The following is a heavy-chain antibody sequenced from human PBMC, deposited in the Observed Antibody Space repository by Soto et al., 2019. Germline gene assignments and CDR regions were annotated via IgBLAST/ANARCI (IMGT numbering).Heavy chain of an antibody. CDR2: ISASGGRT. CDR1: GFTFSSYA. CDR3: AKGKFPLKFDCSSTSCYTYDSYYGMDV. V-gene: IGHV3-23*01. D-gene: IGHD2-2*02. Sequence: GVSLRLSCAASGFTFSSYAMSWVRHAPGKGLDWVSAISASGGRTYYEDSVEGPVTSSRDNSKNTQYLQMNSLRVEDTAVYYCAKGKFPLKFDCSSTSCYTYDSYYGMDVWGQGTKVTVSS. J-gene: IGHJ6*02.